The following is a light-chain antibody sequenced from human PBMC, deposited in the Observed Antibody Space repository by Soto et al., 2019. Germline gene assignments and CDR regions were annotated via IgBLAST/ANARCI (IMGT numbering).Light chain of an antibody. V-gene: IGKV1-9*01. J-gene: IGKJ4*01. CDR2: AAS. CDR3: QQLNSYPPART. CDR1: QGIRSY. Sequence: DIQLTQSPSFLSASVGDRVTLTCRASQGIRSYLAWYQQKPGKAPQLLIYAASTLQSGVPSRFSGSGAGTEFTLTISSLQPEDFATYYCQQLNSYPPARTFGGGTKVESK.